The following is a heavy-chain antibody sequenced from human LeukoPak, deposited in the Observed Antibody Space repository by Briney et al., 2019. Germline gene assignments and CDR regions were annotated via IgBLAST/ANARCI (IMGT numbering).Heavy chain of an antibody. V-gene: IGHV3-23*01. CDR3: AKDPGVVVRNRYFQH. CDR2: MSGSGGST. Sequence: GGSLRLSCAASGFTFSSYAMSRVRQAAGKGLEWVSAMSGSGGSTDYADSVKGRFTISRDDSKNTLYLQMNSLRAEDTAVYYCAKDPGVVVRNRYFQHWGQGTLVTVSS. CDR1: GFTFSSYA. J-gene: IGHJ1*01. D-gene: IGHD3-22*01.